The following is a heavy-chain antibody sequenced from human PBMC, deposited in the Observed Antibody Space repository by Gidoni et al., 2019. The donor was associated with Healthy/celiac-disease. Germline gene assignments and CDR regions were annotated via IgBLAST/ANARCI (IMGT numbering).Heavy chain of an antibody. CDR3: ARDPPYYDFWSGYYTFVGDY. CDR1: GFPFSSYW. CDR2: IKQDGSEK. Sequence: EVQLVESGGGLVQPGGSLRLSCAASGFPFSSYWMSWVRQAPGKGLEWVANIKQDGSEKYYVDSVKGRFTISRDNAKNSLYLQMNSLRAEDTAVYYCARDPPYYDFWSGYYTFVGDYWGQGTLVTVSS. V-gene: IGHV3-7*01. J-gene: IGHJ4*02. D-gene: IGHD3-3*01.